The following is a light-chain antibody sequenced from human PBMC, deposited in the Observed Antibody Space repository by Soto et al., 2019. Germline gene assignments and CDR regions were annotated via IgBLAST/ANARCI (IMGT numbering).Light chain of an antibody. Sequence: DIQMTQSPSSLSASVGDRVIITCRASQSISSYLNWYQQKPGKAPKLLIYAASSLQSGVPSRFSGSGSGTDFNLTISSLQPEDFATYYCQQSYSTWYTFGQGTKVDIK. CDR3: QQSYSTWYT. V-gene: IGKV1-39*01. CDR2: AAS. CDR1: QSISSY. J-gene: IGKJ2*01.